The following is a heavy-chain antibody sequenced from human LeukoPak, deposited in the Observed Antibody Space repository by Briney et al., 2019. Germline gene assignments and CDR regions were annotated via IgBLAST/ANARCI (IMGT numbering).Heavy chain of an antibody. CDR3: ARDCGGDCYPGNWFDP. Sequence: GGSLRLSCAASGFTFSSYSMNWVRQAPGKGLEWVSSISSSSSYIYYADSVKGRFTISRDNAKNSLYLQMNSLRAEDTAVYYCARDCGGDCYPGNWFDPWAREPWSPSPQ. CDR1: GFTFSSYS. CDR2: ISSSSSYI. V-gene: IGHV3-21*01. D-gene: IGHD2-21*02. J-gene: IGHJ5*02.